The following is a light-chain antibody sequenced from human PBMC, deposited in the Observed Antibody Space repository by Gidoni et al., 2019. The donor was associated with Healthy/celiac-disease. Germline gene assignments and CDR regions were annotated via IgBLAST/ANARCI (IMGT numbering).Light chain of an antibody. J-gene: IGKJ3*01. V-gene: IGKV1-5*01. Sequence: DLHMTQSPSTLSASVGDRVTITCRASQSISSWLAWYQQKPGKAPKLLIYDASSLESGVPSRFSGSGSGTEFTLTISSLQPDDFATYYCQQYNSYLFTFGPGTKVDIK. CDR3: QQYNSYLFT. CDR1: QSISSW. CDR2: DAS.